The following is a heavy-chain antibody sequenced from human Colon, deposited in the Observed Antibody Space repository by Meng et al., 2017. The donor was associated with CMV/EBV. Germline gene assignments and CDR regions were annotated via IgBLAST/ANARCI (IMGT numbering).Heavy chain of an antibody. CDR1: GFTFSTTW. Sequence: VESGGDLVKPGGSLRLSCAAPGFTFSTTWMSWVRQAPGKGLEWVGRIKSKSTGGTTDYAAPVTGRFTISRDDSKNTLYLQMNSLKTEDTAVYYCSATFHSESSGRYWGQGTLVTVSS. V-gene: IGHV3-15*01. J-gene: IGHJ4*02. D-gene: IGHD1-26*01. CDR3: SATFHSESSGRY. CDR2: IKSKSTGGTT.